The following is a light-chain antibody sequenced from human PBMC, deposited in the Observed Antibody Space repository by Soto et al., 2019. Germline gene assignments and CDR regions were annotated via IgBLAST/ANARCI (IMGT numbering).Light chain of an antibody. V-gene: IGKV1-39*01. Sequence: DIQMTPSPTPLSPSVGDRVTITCRASQNIITSLNWYQQKPGKATELLIYAEYNLQSAVPSRFSGGGSGTDFSLTISSLQPEDFATYYCQQTHSTLWTFGQGTKVDIK. CDR1: QNIITS. CDR2: AEY. J-gene: IGKJ1*01. CDR3: QQTHSTLWT.